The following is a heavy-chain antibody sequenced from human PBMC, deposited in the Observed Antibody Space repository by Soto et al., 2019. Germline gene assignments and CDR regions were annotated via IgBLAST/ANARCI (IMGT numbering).Heavy chain of an antibody. V-gene: IGHV6-1*01. Sequence: PSQTLSLTCAISGDSVSSNSAAWNWIRQSPSSGLEWLGRTYYRSKWYNDYAVSVKSRITINPDTSKNQFSLQLNSVTPEDTAVYYCARQLQYSSSWSLGDWFDPWGQGTLVTVSS. CDR3: ARQLQYSSSWSLGDWFDP. CDR1: GDSVSSNSAA. J-gene: IGHJ5*02. D-gene: IGHD6-13*01. CDR2: TYYRSKWYN.